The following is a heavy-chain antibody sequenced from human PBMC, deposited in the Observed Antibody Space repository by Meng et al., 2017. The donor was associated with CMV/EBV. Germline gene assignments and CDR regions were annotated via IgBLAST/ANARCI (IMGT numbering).Heavy chain of an antibody. CDR3: ARGLITMVRGVPFDY. J-gene: IGHJ4*02. CDR2: IYTSGST. CDR1: AASIIRGSSY. Sequence: QVHLKSSGPGTVEPSRPPSLPCTRSAASIIRGSSYGRWVRQPAGKGLKWIGRIYTSGSTNYNPSLKSRVTISVDTSKNQFSLKLSSVTAADTAVYYCARGLITMVRGVPFDYWGQGTLVTVSS. V-gene: IGHV4-61*02. D-gene: IGHD3-10*01.